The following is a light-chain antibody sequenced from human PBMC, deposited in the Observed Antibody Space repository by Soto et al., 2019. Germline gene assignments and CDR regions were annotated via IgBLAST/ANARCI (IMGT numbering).Light chain of an antibody. CDR2: EGT. V-gene: IGLV2-23*01. CDR1: SSDVGNYNL. CDR3: CSYAGGGTYV. Sequence: QSALTQPASVSGSPGQSITISCTGTSSDVGNYNLVSWYQQHPGKAPKLMMYEGTERPSGVSNRVSGSKSGNTASLTISGLQAEDEADYYCCSYAGGGTYVFGTGTKLTVL. J-gene: IGLJ1*01.